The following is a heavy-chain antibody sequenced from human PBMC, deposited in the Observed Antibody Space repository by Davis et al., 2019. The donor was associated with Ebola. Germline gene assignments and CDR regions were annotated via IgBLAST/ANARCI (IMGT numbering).Heavy chain of an antibody. V-gene: IGHV4-59*08. Sequence: MPGGSLRLSCTVSGGSISSYYWSWIRQPPGKGLEWIGYIYYSGSTNYNPSLKSRVTISVDTSKNQFSLKLSSVTAADTAVYYCARSHPGGMDVWGQGTTVTVSS. D-gene: IGHD3-10*01. CDR1: GGSISSYY. CDR3: ARSHPGGMDV. J-gene: IGHJ6*02. CDR2: IYYSGST.